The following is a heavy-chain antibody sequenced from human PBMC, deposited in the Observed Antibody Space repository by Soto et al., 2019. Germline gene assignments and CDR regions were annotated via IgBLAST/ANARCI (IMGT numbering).Heavy chain of an antibody. Sequence: SETLSLTCTVSGGSISSYYWSGIRQPPGKGLEWIGYIYYSGGTNYNPSLKSRVTISVDTSKNQFSLKLSSVTAADTAVYYCARVAMTGGHFDYWGQGTLVIVSS. CDR1: GGSISSYY. CDR2: IYYSGGT. CDR3: ARVAMTGGHFDY. D-gene: IGHD2-2*01. J-gene: IGHJ4*02. V-gene: IGHV4-59*01.